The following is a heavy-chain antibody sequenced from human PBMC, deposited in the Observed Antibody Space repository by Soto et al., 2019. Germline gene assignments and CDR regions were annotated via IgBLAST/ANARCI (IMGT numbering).Heavy chain of an antibody. CDR3: AADTQVGATLVDY. CDR2: IVVGSGNT. Sequence: ASLKVYCKASGFTFTSSAVQWVRQARGQRLEWIGWIVVGSGNTNYAQKFQERVTITRDMSTSTAYMELSSLRSEDTAVYYCAADTQVGATLVDYSGQGTLVTVSS. CDR1: GFTFTSSA. J-gene: IGHJ4*02. V-gene: IGHV1-58*01. D-gene: IGHD1-26*01.